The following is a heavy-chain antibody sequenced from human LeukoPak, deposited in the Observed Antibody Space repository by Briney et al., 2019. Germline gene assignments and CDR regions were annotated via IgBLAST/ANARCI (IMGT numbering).Heavy chain of an antibody. J-gene: IGHJ4*02. CDR1: GFTFSSYA. Sequence: GGSLRLSCAASGFTFSSYAMTWVRQAPGKGLEWVSVVCGGGATTYYTDSVKGRFTISRDDSKNTLYLQMDSLRAEDTAIYYCAKGGSVSCYSAVDYWGQGTLVTVSS. CDR3: AKGGSVSCYSAVDY. D-gene: IGHD2-15*01. V-gene: IGHV3-23*01. CDR2: VCGGGATT.